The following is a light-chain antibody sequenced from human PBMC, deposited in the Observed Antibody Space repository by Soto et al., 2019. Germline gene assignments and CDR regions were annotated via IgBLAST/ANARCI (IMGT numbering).Light chain of an antibody. CDR2: DFN. CDR3: NSYTRSNTRI. Sequence: QSVLTQPASVSGSPGQSITISCTGTSNDIGGYNYVSWYQQHPGKAPKLIIYDFNSRPSGVSNRFSGSKSGNTASLTISGLQAEDEAEYYCNSYTRSNTRIFGGGTKLTVL. J-gene: IGLJ2*01. CDR1: SNDIGGYNY. V-gene: IGLV2-14*03.